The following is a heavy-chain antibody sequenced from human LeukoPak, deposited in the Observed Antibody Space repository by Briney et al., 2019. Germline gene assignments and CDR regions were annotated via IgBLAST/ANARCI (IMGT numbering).Heavy chain of an antibody. CDR3: ARVHVSYLDY. CDR1: GFTVSTYG. J-gene: IGHJ4*02. V-gene: IGHV3-33*01. CDR2: IWYDGSKK. Sequence: GGSLRLSCAASGFTVSTYGMHWLRQAPGKGLEWVAVIWYDGSKKYYADSVKGRFTISRDNSKNTVDLQMNSLSAEDTAVYYCARVHVSYLDYWGQGTLVSVSS.